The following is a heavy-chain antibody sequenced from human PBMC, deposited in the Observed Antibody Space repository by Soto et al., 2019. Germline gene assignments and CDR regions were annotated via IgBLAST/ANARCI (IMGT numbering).Heavy chain of an antibody. D-gene: IGHD1-1*01. Sequence: GGSLRLSCAASGFTFTKAWMNWVRQAPGKGLEWVGRIKRRTDGGTADYAAPVEGRFTISRDESKDTVYLQLNNMKTEDTAVYYCTTALYFKGNEYLSGVDVWGQGTTVTVS. J-gene: IGHJ6*02. V-gene: IGHV3-15*01. CDR3: TTALYFKGNEYLSGVDV. CDR2: IKRRTDGGTA. CDR1: GFTFTKAW.